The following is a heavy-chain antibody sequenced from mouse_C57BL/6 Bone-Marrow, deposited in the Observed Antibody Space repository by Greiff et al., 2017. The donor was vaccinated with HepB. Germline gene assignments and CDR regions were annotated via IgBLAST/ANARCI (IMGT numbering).Heavy chain of an antibody. D-gene: IGHD2-1*01. CDR3: DKPRYGNYGYFDV. CDR1: GFSLTSYG. J-gene: IGHJ1*03. V-gene: IGHV2-5*01. Sequence: VQLQQSGPGLVQPSQSLSITCTVSGFSLTSYGVHWVRQSPGKGLEWLGVIWRGGSTDYNAAFMSRLSITKDNSKSQVFFKMNSLQADDTAIYYCDKPRYGNYGYFDVWGTGTTVTVSS. CDR2: IWRGGST.